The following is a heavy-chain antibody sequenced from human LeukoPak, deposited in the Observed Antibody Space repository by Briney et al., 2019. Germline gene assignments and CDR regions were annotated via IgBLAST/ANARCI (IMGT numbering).Heavy chain of an antibody. CDR2: INPNSGGT. J-gene: IGHJ5*02. Sequence: ASVRVSCKASGYTFTGYYMHWVRQAPGQGLEWMGWINPNSGGTNYAQKFQGRVTMTRDTSISTAYMELSRLRSDDTAVYYCARPYCSSTSCYENWFDPRGQGTLVTVSS. CDR3: ARPYCSSTSCYENWFDP. V-gene: IGHV1-2*02. D-gene: IGHD2-2*01. CDR1: GYTFTGYY.